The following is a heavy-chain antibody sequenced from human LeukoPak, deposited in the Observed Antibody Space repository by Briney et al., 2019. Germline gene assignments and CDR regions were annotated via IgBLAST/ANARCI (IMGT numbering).Heavy chain of an antibody. D-gene: IGHD7-27*01. Sequence: SETLSLTCAVYGGSFSGYYWSWIRQPPGKGLEWIGEINHSGSTNYNPSLKSRVTISVDTSKNQFSLKLSSVTAADTAVYYCARLNSGGPYFFGYWGQGTLVTVSS. CDR3: ARLNSGGPYFFGY. V-gene: IGHV4-34*01. J-gene: IGHJ4*02. CDR2: INHSGST. CDR1: GGSFSGYY.